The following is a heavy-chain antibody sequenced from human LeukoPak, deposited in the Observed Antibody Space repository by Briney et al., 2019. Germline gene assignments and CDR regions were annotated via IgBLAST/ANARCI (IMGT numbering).Heavy chain of an antibody. CDR3: ARVQRYSSGWFDAFDI. D-gene: IGHD6-19*01. CDR1: GFTFSSYW. Sequence: PGGSLRLSCAASGFTFSSYWMSWVRQAPGKGLEWVANIKQDGSEKYYVDSVKGRFTISRDNAKNSLYLQMNSLRAEDTAVYYCARVQRYSSGWFDAFDIWGQGTMVTVSS. J-gene: IGHJ3*02. V-gene: IGHV3-7*01. CDR2: IKQDGSEK.